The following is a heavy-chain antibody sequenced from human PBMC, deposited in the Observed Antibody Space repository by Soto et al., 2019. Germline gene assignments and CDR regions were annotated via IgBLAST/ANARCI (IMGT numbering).Heavy chain of an antibody. J-gene: IGHJ4*02. CDR1: GGSINRGGYY. D-gene: IGHD2-21*02. CDR2: VYYGGST. CDR3: ARGAGGNFYFDY. Sequence: QVQLQESGPGLGKPSQTLSLTCTVSGGSINRGGYYWTWIRQHPGKGLEWIGCVYYGGSTNYNPSLKSRVTISVDTSKNQFSLKLSSVSAADTAVYYCARGAGGNFYFDYWGQGTLVTVSS. V-gene: IGHV4-31*03.